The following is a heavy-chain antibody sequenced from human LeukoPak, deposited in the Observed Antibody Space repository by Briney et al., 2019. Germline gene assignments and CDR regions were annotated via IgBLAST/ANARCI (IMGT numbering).Heavy chain of an antibody. CDR1: GFTFSSYA. D-gene: IGHD1-26*01. CDR2: ISYDGSNK. Sequence: PGGSLRLSCAASGFTFSSYAMHWVRQAPGKGLEWVAVISYDGSNKYYADSVKGRFTVSRDNSKNTLYLQMNSLRAEDTAVYYCARDLRDSGDYWGQGTLVTVSS. V-gene: IGHV3-30-3*01. CDR3: ARDLRDSGDY. J-gene: IGHJ4*02.